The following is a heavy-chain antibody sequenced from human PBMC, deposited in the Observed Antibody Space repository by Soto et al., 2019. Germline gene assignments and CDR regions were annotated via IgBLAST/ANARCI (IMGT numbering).Heavy chain of an antibody. J-gene: IGHJ4*02. CDR1: GFAFSSHG. Sequence: QVQLVESGGGVVQPGRSLRLSCAASGFAFSSHGMHWVRQAPGKGLEWVAVTSNDGSIEYYVDSVKGRFTISRDNSKNTLFLQMNRLRAEDTAMYYCAKEVHCNSLDCRYHFDFWGQGTLVTVSS. V-gene: IGHV3-30*18. CDR3: AKEVHCNSLDCRYHFDF. CDR2: TSNDGSIE. D-gene: IGHD2-2*01.